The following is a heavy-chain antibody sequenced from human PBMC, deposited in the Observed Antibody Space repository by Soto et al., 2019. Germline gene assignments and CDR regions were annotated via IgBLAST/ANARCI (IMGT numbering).Heavy chain of an antibody. J-gene: IGHJ6*02. CDR3: ATGSFTSTGGRIGYHYNAMDV. CDR2: IIPIFGPA. V-gene: IGHV1-69*13. CDR1: GGTFSSHS. D-gene: IGHD1-1*01. Sequence: SVKVSCKPSGGTFSSHSINWVRQAPGQGLEWMGGIIPIFGPANFAKNFQGRVTITADESTTTAYMELSSLTSEDTAVYYCATGSFTSTGGRIGYHYNAMDVWGQGATVTVSS.